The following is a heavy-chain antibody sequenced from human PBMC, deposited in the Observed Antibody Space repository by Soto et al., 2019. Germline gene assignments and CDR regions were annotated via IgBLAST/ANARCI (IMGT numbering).Heavy chain of an antibody. CDR2: INPNSGGT. CDR1: GYTFTGYY. V-gene: IGHV1-2*02. D-gene: IGHD6-19*01. J-gene: IGHJ4*02. CDR3: ARGSIAVAGTMDY. Sequence: GASVKVSCKASGYTFTGYYMHWVRQAPGQGLEWMGWINPNSGGTNYAQKFQGRVTMTRDTSISTAYMELSRLRSDDTAVYYCARGSIAVAGTMDYWGQGTLVTVYS.